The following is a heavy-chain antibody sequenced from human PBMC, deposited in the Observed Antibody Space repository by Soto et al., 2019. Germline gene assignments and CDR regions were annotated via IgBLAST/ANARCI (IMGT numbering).Heavy chain of an antibody. CDR2: ISGSGGST. CDR3: AKDPDYYDSSGHNFDY. Sequence: GGSLRLSCAASGFTLSSYAMSWVRQAPGKGLEWVSAISGSGGSTYYADSVKGRFTISRDNSKNTLYLQMNSLRAEDTAVYYCAKDPDYYDSSGHNFDYWGQGTLVTVSS. V-gene: IGHV3-23*01. CDR1: GFTLSSYA. J-gene: IGHJ4*02. D-gene: IGHD3-22*01.